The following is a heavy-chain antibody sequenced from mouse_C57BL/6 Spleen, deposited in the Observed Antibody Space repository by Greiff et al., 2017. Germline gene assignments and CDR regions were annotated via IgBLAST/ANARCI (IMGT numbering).Heavy chain of an antibody. CDR3: ARAHYYGSSLDV. CDR2: VNPGSGGT. CDR1: GYAFTNYL. V-gene: IGHV1-54*01. Sequence: QVQLQQPGAELVRPGTSVKVSCKASGYAFTNYLIEWVKQGPGQGLEWGGGVNPGSGGTNYNEKFKGKATLTADKSSSTAYMQLSSLTSESSAVYFCARAHYYGSSLDVWGTGTTVTVSS. J-gene: IGHJ1*03. D-gene: IGHD1-1*01.